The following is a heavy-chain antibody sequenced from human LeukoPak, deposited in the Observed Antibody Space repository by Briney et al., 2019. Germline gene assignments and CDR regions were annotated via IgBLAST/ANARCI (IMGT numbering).Heavy chain of an antibody. CDR2: ISHDGSNK. D-gene: IGHD4-17*01. V-gene: IGHV3-30*04. CDR1: GFTFSSYA. J-gene: IGHJ4*02. Sequence: GRSLRLSCAASGFTFSSYAMHWVRQAPGKGLEWVAVISHDGSNKYYADSVKGRFTISRDNSKNMLYLQMGSLRPDDTAVYYCARDPSGAYYFDYWGQGTLVTVSS. CDR3: ARDPSGAYYFDY.